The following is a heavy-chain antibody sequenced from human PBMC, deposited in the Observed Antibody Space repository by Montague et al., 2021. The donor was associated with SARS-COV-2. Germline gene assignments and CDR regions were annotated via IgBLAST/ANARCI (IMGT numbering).Heavy chain of an antibody. CDR1: GGSFSGYF. CDR3: ARTSKMDDYVWGSYRFTAFDT. Sequence: SETLSLTCGVHGGSFSGYFWTWIRQPPGKGLEWIGEINDGGSVTYNPSLKSRLTMSVDTSKKQFSLNLTSVAAADMAVYYCARTSKMDDYVWGSYRFTAFDTWGQGTMVIVPS. D-gene: IGHD3-16*02. CDR2: INDGGSV. J-gene: IGHJ3*02. V-gene: IGHV4-34*01.